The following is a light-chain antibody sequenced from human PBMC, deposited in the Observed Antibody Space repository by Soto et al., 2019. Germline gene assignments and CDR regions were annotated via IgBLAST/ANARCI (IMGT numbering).Light chain of an antibody. CDR2: GAS. CDR1: QSVSNNY. CDR3: QQYNNRPT. V-gene: IGKV3-20*01. J-gene: IGKJ1*01. Sequence: EILLTQSPGTLSLSPGERATLSCRASQSVSNNYLAWYQQKPCQAPRLLIYGASNRATGIPDRLSGSASGTDFTLTISSLEPEDSAVYYCQQYNNRPTFGQGTKVDIK.